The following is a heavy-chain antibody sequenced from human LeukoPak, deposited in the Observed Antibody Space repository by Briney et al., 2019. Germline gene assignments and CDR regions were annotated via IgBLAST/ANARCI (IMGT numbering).Heavy chain of an antibody. D-gene: IGHD3-22*01. J-gene: IGHJ6*02. CDR1: GGSISSYY. CDR2: IYTSGST. Sequence: SETLSLTCTVSGGSISSYYWSWIRQPAGKGLEWIGRIYTSGSTNYNPSLNSRVTMSVDTSKNQFSLKLSSVTAADTAVYYCARDYYDTSGEGMDVWGQGTTVTVSS. V-gene: IGHV4-4*07. CDR3: ARDYYDTSGEGMDV.